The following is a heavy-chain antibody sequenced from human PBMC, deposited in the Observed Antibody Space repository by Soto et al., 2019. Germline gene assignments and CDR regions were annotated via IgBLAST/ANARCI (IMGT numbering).Heavy chain of an antibody. V-gene: IGHV3-23*01. CDR1: GFTFSSYA. J-gene: IGHJ4*02. CDR2: ISGSGGST. CDR3: ASGGYFDWLFDY. D-gene: IGHD3-9*01. Sequence: GGSLRLSCAASGFTFSSYAMSWVRQAPGKGLEWVSAISGSGGSTYYADTVKGRFTISRDNSKNTLYLKMNSLRAEDTAVYYCASGGYFDWLFDYWGQGTLVTVSS.